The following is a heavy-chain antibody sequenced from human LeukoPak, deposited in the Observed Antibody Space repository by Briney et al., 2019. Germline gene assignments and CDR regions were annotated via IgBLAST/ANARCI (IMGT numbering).Heavy chain of an antibody. CDR3: ARVRSGYSHENYFDY. D-gene: IGHD5-18*01. Sequence: GGSLRLSCAASGFNFDDNGMNWVRQAPGKGLEWVSYISGSGSTIYYADSVKGRFTISRDNAKDSLYLQMNSLRAEDTAVYYCARVRSGYSHENYFDYWGQGTLVTVSS. CDR1: GFNFDDNG. J-gene: IGHJ4*02. V-gene: IGHV3-48*03. CDR2: ISGSGSTI.